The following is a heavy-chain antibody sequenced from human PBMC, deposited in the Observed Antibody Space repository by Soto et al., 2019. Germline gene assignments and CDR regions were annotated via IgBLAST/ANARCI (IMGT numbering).Heavy chain of an antibody. V-gene: IGHV4-34*01. CDR3: ARGKYCGGDCYGDYYYGMDV. CDR1: GGSFSGYY. J-gene: IGHJ6*02. CDR2: INHSGST. D-gene: IGHD2-21*02. Sequence: SETLSLTCAVYGGSFSGYYWSWIRQPPGKGLEWIGEINHSGSTNYNPSLKSRVTISVDTSKNQFSLKLSSVTAADTAVYYCARGKYCGGDCYGDYYYGMDVWGQGTTVTVSS.